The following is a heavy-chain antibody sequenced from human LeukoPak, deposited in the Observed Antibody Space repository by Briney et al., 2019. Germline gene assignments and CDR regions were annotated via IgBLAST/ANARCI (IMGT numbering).Heavy chain of an antibody. V-gene: IGHV1-2*06. CDR2: INPDGGDT. D-gene: IGHD3-10*01. CDR3: ARVRGADFDY. CDR1: GYIFTGYY. J-gene: IGHJ4*02. Sequence: ASVKVSCKSSGYIFTGYYLHWVRQAPGQGLEWMGRINPDGGDTNYAQKFQGRVTLTRDTSISTAYMEMSRLTSDDTAVYFCARVRGADFDYWGQGTLVTVSS.